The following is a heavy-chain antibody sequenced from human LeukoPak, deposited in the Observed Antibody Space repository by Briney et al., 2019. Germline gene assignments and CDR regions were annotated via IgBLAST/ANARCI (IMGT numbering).Heavy chain of an antibody. D-gene: IGHD6-19*01. J-gene: IGHJ3*02. V-gene: IGHV4-61*01. CDR3: ARDLSRGMAVAGLDAFDI. CDR1: GGSVSSGSYY. CDR2: IYYSGST. Sequence: SETLSLTCTVSGGSVSSGSYYWSWIRQPPGKGLEWIGYIYYSGSTNYNPSLKSRVTISVDTSKNQFSLKLSSVTAADTAVYYCARDLSRGMAVAGLDAFDIWGQGTMVTVSS.